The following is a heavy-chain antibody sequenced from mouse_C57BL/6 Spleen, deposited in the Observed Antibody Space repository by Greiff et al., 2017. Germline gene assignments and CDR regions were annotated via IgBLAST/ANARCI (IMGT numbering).Heavy chain of an antibody. V-gene: IGHV1-52*01. D-gene: IGHD2-1*01. CDR3: ARPIYYGNSYAMDY. Sequence: VKLQQPGAELVRPGSSVKLSCKASGYTFTSYWMHWVKQRPIQGLEWIGNIDPSDSETHYNQKFKDKATLTVDKSSSTAYMQLSSLTSEDSAVYYCARPIYYGNSYAMDYWGQGTSVTVSS. CDR1: GYTFTSYW. CDR2: IDPSDSET. J-gene: IGHJ4*01.